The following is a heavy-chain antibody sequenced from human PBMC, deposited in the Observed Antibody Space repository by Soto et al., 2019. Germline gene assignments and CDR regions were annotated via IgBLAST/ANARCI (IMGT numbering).Heavy chain of an antibody. CDR1: GGSFSGQY. CDR3: ATSNWFDP. Sequence: SETLSLTCAVYGGSFSGQYWSWIRQPPGKGLEWIGIIYYSGSTYYNPSLRSRVTISVDTSKNQFSLKLSSVSATDTAVYYCATSNWFDPWGQGTLVTVSS. J-gene: IGHJ5*02. V-gene: IGHV4-34*01. CDR2: IYYSGST.